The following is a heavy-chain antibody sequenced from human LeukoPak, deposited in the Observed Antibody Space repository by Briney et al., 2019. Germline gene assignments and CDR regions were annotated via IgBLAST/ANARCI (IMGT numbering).Heavy chain of an antibody. V-gene: IGHV4-38-2*02. CDR1: GYSISSGYY. D-gene: IGHD2-21*02. J-gene: IGHJ6*03. CDR3: ARRGVTPNYYMDV. Sequence: SETLSLTCTVSGYSISSGYYWGWIRQSPGKGLEWIGNIYHSGTTYYNPSLNSRVSISVDTSKNQFSLKLSSVTAADTAVYYCARRGVTPNYYMDVWGKGTTVTVSS. CDR2: IYHSGTT.